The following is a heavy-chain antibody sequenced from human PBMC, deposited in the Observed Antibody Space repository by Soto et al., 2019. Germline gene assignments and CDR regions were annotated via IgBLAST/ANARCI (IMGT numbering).Heavy chain of an antibody. D-gene: IGHD2-15*01. CDR3: ARSHCSGGSCYAPTFDY. CDR2: IIPIFGTA. Sequence: QVQLVQSGAEVKKPGSSVKVSCKASGGTFSSYAISWVRQAPGQGLEWMGGIIPIFGTANYVQKFQGRVTITADESTSTAYMELSSLRSEDTAVYYCARSHCSGGSCYAPTFDYWGQGTLVTVSS. J-gene: IGHJ4*02. CDR1: GGTFSSYA. V-gene: IGHV1-69*01.